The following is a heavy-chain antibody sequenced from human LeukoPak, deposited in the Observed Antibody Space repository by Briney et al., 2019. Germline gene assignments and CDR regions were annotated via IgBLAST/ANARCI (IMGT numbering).Heavy chain of an antibody. CDR3: ARLPAYCSSTSCYYDY. Sequence: GGSLTLSCAASGFTFSSYSMEWVRQAPGGGLEWVSYISRSSGSIYYADSVKGRFTIPRDNAKNSVFLQMNSLRAEDSAGYYCARLPAYCSSTSCYYDYWGQGTLVTVSS. CDR1: GFTFSSYS. D-gene: IGHD2-2*01. CDR2: ISRSSGSI. J-gene: IGHJ4*02. V-gene: IGHV3-48*04.